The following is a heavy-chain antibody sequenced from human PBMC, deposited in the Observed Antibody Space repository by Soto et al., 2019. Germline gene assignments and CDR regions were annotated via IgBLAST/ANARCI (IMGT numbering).Heavy chain of an antibody. Sequence: TLSLTCAVYGGSFSGYYWSWIRQPPGKGLEWIGEINHSGSTNYNPSLKSRVTISVDTSKNQFSLKLSSVTAADTAVYYCARDPASWGQATLVTVSS. V-gene: IGHV4-34*01. CDR2: INHSGST. J-gene: IGHJ4*02. CDR1: GGSFSGYY. CDR3: ARDPAS.